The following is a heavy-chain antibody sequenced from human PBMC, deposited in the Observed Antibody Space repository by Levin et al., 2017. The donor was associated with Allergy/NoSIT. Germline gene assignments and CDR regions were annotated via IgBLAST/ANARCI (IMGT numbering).Heavy chain of an antibody. J-gene: IGHJ3*02. V-gene: IGHV3-7*04. CDR2: IKHDGSEK. CDR3: ARNWRSAFDI. CDR1: GFTFSSYW. D-gene: IGHD2-8*02. Sequence: GESLKISCAASGFTFSSYWMSWVRQAPGKGLEWVANIKHDGSEKYYVDSVKGRFTISRENAKNSVYLQMNSLRVEDTAGYYCARNWRSAFDIWGQGTMVTVSS.